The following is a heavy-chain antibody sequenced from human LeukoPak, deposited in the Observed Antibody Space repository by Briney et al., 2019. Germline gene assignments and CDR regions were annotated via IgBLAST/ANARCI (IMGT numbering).Heavy chain of an antibody. J-gene: IGHJ4*02. D-gene: IGHD6-19*01. CDR1: GFTFSSYW. CDR2: INSDGSST. V-gene: IGHV3-74*01. Sequence: GGSLRLSCAASGFTFSSYWMHWVRQAPGKGLVWVSRINSDGSSTSYADSVKGRFTISRDNAKNSLYLQMNSLRAEDTAVYYCAREGKQWLVRGYYFDYWGQGTLVTVSS. CDR3: AREGKQWLVRGYYFDY.